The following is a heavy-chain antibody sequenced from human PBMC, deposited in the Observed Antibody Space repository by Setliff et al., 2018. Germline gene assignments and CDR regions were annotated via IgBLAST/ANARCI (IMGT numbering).Heavy chain of an antibody. CDR2: IDPSDSYT. CDR3: ARIRRDIVVVVGATPDYYDYMDV. Sequence: PGESLKLSCKGSEYSFTSYWISWVRQMPGKGLEWMGRIDPSDSYTNYSPSFQGHVTISGDKSISTAYLQWSSLKASDTAMYYCARIRRDIVVVVGATPDYYDYMDVWGKGTTVTVSS. J-gene: IGHJ6*03. D-gene: IGHD2-15*01. CDR1: EYSFTSYW. V-gene: IGHV5-10-1*01.